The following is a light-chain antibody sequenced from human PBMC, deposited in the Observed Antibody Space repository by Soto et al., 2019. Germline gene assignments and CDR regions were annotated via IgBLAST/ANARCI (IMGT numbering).Light chain of an antibody. CDR3: CSYAGSYSYV. Sequence: QSVLTQPRSVSGSPGQSVTISCTGTSSDVGGYNYVSWYQEQPGKAPKLTIYDVSKRPSGVPDRFSGSKSGNTASLTISGLQAEDEADYYCCSYAGSYSYVFGTGTKV. V-gene: IGLV2-11*01. CDR1: SSDVGGYNY. CDR2: DVS. J-gene: IGLJ1*01.